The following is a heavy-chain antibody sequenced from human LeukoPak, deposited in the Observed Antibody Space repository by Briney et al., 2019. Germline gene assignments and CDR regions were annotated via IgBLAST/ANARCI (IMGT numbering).Heavy chain of an antibody. CDR3: AKAPHPAYGDYGNYYYYYMDV. CDR2: ISGSGGST. V-gene: IGHV3-23*01. CDR1: GFTFDDYA. J-gene: IGHJ6*03. Sequence: PGRSLRLSCAASGFTFDDYAMHWVRHAPGKGLEWVSGISGSGGSTYYADSVKGRFTISRDNSKNTLYLQMNSLRAEDTAVYYCAKAPHPAYGDYGNYYYYYMDVWGKGTTVTISS. D-gene: IGHD4-17*01.